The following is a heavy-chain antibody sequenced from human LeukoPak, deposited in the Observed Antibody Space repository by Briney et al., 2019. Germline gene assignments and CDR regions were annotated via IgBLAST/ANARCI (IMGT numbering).Heavy chain of an antibody. D-gene: IGHD3-3*01. CDR3: AKTYEWYYFDY. V-gene: IGHV3-23*01. J-gene: IGHJ4*02. CDR1: GFTFSSYA. Sequence: GGSLRLSCAASGFTFSSYAMSWVRQAPGKGLEWVSAISGSGDSTYYADSVKGRFTISRDNSKNTLYLQMNSLRVEDTAVYYCAKTYEWYYFDYWGQGILVTVSS. CDR2: ISGSGDST.